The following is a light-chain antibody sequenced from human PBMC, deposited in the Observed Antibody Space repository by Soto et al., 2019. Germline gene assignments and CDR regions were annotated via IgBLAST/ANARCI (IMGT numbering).Light chain of an antibody. CDR1: PSVTNY. V-gene: IGKV3-11*01. CDR2: GAF. J-gene: IGKJ1*01. Sequence: DIVLTQAPATLSLPPGERANLSCRASPSVTNYLAWYQQKPGQAPRLLIYGAFKRATGIPDRFSGSGSGTDFTLTISRLEPEEFAVYYCHKRQSWPRTCGQGSKGDIK. CDR3: HKRQSWPRT.